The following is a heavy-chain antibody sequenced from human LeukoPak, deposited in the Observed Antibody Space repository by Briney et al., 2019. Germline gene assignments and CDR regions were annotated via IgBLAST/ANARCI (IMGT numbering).Heavy chain of an antibody. CDR1: GFTFSSYG. V-gene: IGHV3-33*06. CDR2: IWYDGSNK. CDR3: AKDDGRGYSGYDYWLRYFDY. J-gene: IGHJ4*02. Sequence: GGSLRLSCAASGFTFSSYGMHWVRQAPGKGVEWGAVIWYDGSNKYYADSVKVRFTISRDNSKNTLYLQMNSLRAEDTAVYYCAKDDGRGYSGYDYWLRYFDYWGQGTLVTVSS. D-gene: IGHD5-12*01.